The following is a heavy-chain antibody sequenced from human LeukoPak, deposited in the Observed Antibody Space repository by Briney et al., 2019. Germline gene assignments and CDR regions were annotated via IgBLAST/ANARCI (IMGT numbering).Heavy chain of an antibody. Sequence: ASVTVSCKASGYTFTGYYMHWVRQAPGQGLEWMGWINPNSGGTNYAQKFQGRVTMTRDTSISTAYMELSRLRSDDTAVYYCARLTYYDFWSGYNYAFDIWGQGTMVTVSS. CDR2: INPNSGGT. D-gene: IGHD3-3*01. V-gene: IGHV1-2*02. CDR3: ARLTYYDFWSGYNYAFDI. CDR1: GYTFTGYY. J-gene: IGHJ3*02.